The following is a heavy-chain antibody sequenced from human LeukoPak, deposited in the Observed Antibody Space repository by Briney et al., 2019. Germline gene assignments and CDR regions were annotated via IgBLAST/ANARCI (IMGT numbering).Heavy chain of an antibody. J-gene: IGHJ3*02. D-gene: IGHD3-10*01. CDR1: GFTFSDHH. CDR3: ARARLDYYGSGSYRYAFDI. V-gene: IGHV3-11*04. CDR2: ISGSGSTI. Sequence: PGGSLRLSCAASGFTFSDHHMTWIRQAPGKGLEWLSYISGSGSTIFYADSVKGRFTISRDNAKNSLYLQMNSLRAEDTAVYYCARARLDYYGSGSYRYAFDIWGQGTMVTVSS.